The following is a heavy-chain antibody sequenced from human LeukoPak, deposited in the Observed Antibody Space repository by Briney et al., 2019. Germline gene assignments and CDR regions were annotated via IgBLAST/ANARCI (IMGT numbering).Heavy chain of an antibody. CDR3: ARGRDGYNDFGYFDY. CDR1: GYTFTGYY. J-gene: IGHJ4*02. Sequence: SVKVSCKASGYTFTGYYMHWVRQAPRQGLEWMGWINPNSGGTNYAQKFQGRVTMTRDTSISTAYMELSRLRSDDTAVYYCARGRDGYNDFGYFDYWGQGTLVTVSS. CDR2: INPNSGGT. D-gene: IGHD5-24*01. V-gene: IGHV1-2*02.